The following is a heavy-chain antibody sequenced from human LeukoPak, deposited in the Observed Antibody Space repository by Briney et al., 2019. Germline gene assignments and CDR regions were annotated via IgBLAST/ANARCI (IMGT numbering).Heavy chain of an antibody. D-gene: IGHD2-15*01. CDR3: TTDRTDIVVVVADY. CDR1: GFTFSNAW. V-gene: IGHV3-15*01. CDR2: IKSKTDGGTT. Sequence: GGSLRLPCAASGFTFSNAWMSWVRQAPGKGLEWVGRIKSKTDGGTTDYAAPVKGRFTISRDDSKNTLYLQMNSLKTEDTAVYYCTTDRTDIVVVVADYWGQGTLVTVSS. J-gene: IGHJ4*02.